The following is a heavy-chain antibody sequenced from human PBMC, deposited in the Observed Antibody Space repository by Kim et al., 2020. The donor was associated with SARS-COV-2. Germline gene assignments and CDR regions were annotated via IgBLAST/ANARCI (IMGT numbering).Heavy chain of an antibody. CDR1: GGSISSSSYY. Sequence: SETLSLTCTVSGGSISSSSYYWGWIRQPPGKGLEWIGSIYYSGSTYYNPSLKSRVTISVDTSKNQFSLKLSSVTAADTAVYYCASSLVLRYFDQHYYYYGMDVWGQGTTVTVSS. J-gene: IGHJ6*02. CDR3: ASSLVLRYFDQHYYYYGMDV. V-gene: IGHV4-39*07. CDR2: IYYSGST. D-gene: IGHD3-9*01.